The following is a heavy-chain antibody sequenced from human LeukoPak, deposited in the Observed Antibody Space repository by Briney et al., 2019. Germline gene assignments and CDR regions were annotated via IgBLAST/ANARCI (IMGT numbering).Heavy chain of an antibody. J-gene: IGHJ6*03. Sequence: SETLSLTCAVSGGSIRTYYWSWIRQPPGKGLEWIGYIYYSGSTNYNPSLKSRVTISVDTSKNQFSLKLSSVTAADTAVYYCARTDYDILTGYYTRYYYYMDVWGKGTTVTISS. CDR2: IYYSGST. CDR3: ARTDYDILTGYYTRYYYYMDV. V-gene: IGHV4-59*01. CDR1: GGSIRTYY. D-gene: IGHD3-9*01.